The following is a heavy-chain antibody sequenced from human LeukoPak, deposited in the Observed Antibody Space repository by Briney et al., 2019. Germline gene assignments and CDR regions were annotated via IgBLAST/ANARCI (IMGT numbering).Heavy chain of an antibody. D-gene: IGHD5-18*01. CDR2: IYPGDSDT. J-gene: IGHJ6*02. CDR1: GYSFTSYW. CDR3: ARHVDTAMAVGYYYYGMDV. Sequence: GESLKISCKGSGYSFTSYWIGRVRQMPGKGLEWMGIIYPGDSDTRYSPSFQGQVTISADKSISTAYLQWSSLKASDTAMYYCARHVDTAMAVGYYYYGMDVWGQGTTVTVSS. V-gene: IGHV5-51*01.